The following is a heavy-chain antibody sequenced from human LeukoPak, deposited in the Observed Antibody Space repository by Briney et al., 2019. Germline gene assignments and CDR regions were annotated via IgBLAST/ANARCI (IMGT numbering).Heavy chain of an antibody. CDR1: GFTFSSYE. Sequence: GGSLRLSCAASGFTFSSYEMNWVRQAPGKGLEWVSYISSSGSTIYYADSVKGRFTISRDNAKNSLYLQMNSLRAEDTAVYYCAREGLGSSGSKGVDYWGQGTLVTVSS. V-gene: IGHV3-48*03. CDR3: AREGLGSSGSKGVDY. CDR2: ISSSGSTI. D-gene: IGHD3-22*01. J-gene: IGHJ4*02.